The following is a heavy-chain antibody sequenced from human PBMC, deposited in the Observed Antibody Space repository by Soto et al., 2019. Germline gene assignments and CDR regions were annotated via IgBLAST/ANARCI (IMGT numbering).Heavy chain of an antibody. J-gene: IGHJ4*02. CDR2: LYSGGSA. V-gene: IGHV3-53*02. CDR3: ARDPTVTTSY. D-gene: IGHD4-17*01. Sequence: EEQVVETGGGLIQPGGSLRLSCAPSGFNVSNNYMSWVRQAPGKGLEWVSVLYSGGSAYYADSVKGRFTISRDKSKNTLHLQMTGLRAEDTAVYYCARDPTVTTSYWGQGTLVTVSS. CDR1: GFNVSNNY.